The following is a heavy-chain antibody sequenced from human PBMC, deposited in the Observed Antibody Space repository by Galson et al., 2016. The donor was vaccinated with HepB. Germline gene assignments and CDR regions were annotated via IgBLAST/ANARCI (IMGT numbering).Heavy chain of an antibody. CDR2: IGSSGIIT. D-gene: IGHD3-16*01. CDR3: AGLWI. V-gene: IGHV3-23*01. J-gene: IGHJ3*02. CDR1: GLSFSSSD. Sequence: SLRLSCAASGLSFSSSDMSWVRQAPGQGLEWVSHIGSSGIITYYADSVRGRFTISRDNSKSTLYLQMHSLRDEDTAVYYCAGLWIWGQGTKVTVSS.